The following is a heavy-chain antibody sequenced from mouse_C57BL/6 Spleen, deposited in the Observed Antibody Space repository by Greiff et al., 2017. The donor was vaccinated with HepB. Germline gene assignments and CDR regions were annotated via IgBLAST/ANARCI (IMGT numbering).Heavy chain of an antibody. V-gene: IGHV1-55*01. J-gene: IGHJ3*01. CDR3: ARERFYYYGSRRFAY. Sequence: VQLQQSGAELVKPGASVKMSCKASGYTFTSYWITWVKQRPGQGLEWIGDIYPGSGSTNYNEKFKSKATLTVDTSSSTAYMQLSSLTSEDSAVYYCARERFYYYGSRRFAYWGQGTLVTVSA. CDR2: IYPGSGST. CDR1: GYTFTSYW. D-gene: IGHD1-1*01.